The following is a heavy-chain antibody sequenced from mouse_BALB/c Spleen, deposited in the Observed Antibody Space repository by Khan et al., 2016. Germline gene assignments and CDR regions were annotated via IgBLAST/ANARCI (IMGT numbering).Heavy chain of an antibody. CDR3: TIMDEDSFAY. CDR2: IYPGDGDT. V-gene: IGHV1-80*01. J-gene: IGHJ3*01. Sequence: QVQLQQSGAELVRPGSSVKISCKASGYAISSYWMNWLKQRPGQGLEWIGQIYPGDGDTNYNGMFKGKATLTADKSSSTAYMQLSGLTSEASAVYFCTIMDEDSFAYWGQGTLVTVSA. CDR1: GYAISSYW.